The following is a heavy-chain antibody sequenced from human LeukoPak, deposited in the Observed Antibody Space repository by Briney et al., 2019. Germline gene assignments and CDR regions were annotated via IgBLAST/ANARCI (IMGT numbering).Heavy chain of an antibody. CDR1: GGSISSYY. CDR3: ARADYGDYVWDY. D-gene: IGHD4-17*01. Sequence: SETLSLTCTVPGGSISSYYWSWIRQPPGKGLEWIGYIYYSGSTNYNPSLKSRVTISVDTSKNQFSLKLSSVTAADTAVYYCARADYGDYVWDYWGQGTLVTVSS. J-gene: IGHJ4*02. V-gene: IGHV4-59*01. CDR2: IYYSGST.